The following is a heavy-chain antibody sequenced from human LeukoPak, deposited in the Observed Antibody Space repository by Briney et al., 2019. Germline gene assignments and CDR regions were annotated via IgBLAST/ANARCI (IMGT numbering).Heavy chain of an antibody. Sequence: PSETLSLTCTVSGNSISSYYWSWIRQPPGKGLEWIAYIYSIGSSNYNPSLKSRVTISVDTSKNQFSLKLSSVTAADTAVYYCARAGSGYSFDIWGQGTMVTVSS. D-gene: IGHD3-22*01. V-gene: IGHV4-59*01. CDR1: GNSISSYY. CDR3: ARAGSGYSFDI. J-gene: IGHJ3*02. CDR2: IYSIGSS.